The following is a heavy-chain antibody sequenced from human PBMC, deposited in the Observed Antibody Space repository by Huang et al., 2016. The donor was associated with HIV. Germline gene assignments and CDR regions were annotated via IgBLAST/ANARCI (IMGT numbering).Heavy chain of an antibody. J-gene: IGHJ4*02. D-gene: IGHD3-22*01. CDR3: ATVDYYDTSGPQRGYFDN. V-gene: IGHV1-69*01. Sequence: QVQLVQSGAEVKKPGSSVKVSCKASGGSFRNVAIGWVRQAPGQGLEWMGGIIPTLGTANYAKKFQCRVTIIADESTSTAYMELSSLRSEDTAVYYCATVDYYDTSGPQRGYFDNWGQGTLVTVSS. CDR2: IIPTLGTA. CDR1: GGSFRNVA.